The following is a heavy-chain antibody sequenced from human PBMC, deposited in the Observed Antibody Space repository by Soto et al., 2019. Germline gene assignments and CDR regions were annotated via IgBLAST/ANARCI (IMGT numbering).Heavy chain of an antibody. CDR2: INTGNGNT. J-gene: IGHJ4*02. V-gene: IGHV1-3*04. Sequence: ASVKVSCKPSGYAFTSYLLYWVRQAPGQRLEWMGWINTGNGNTKYLQKFQGRVTITRDTSASTAYMELSSLTSEDTAVYYCARGGNIVVVVSTTGRYFDSWGQGTLVTVSS. CDR1: GYAFTSYL. CDR3: ARGGNIVVVVSTTGRYFDS. D-gene: IGHD2-15*01.